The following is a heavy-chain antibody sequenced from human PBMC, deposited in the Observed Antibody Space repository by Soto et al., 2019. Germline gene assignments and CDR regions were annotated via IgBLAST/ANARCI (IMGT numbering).Heavy chain of an antibody. D-gene: IGHD3-22*01. J-gene: IGHJ4*02. CDR2: IYPGDSDT. CDR1: GYNFANYW. CDR3: ARLSYYDSSPFDY. V-gene: IGHV5-51*01. Sequence: GASLTLCCNGSGYNFANYWSAWVRKMPGKGLDWLVIIYPGDSDTRYSPSFEGQVTISADKSISTAYLQWSSLKASDTALYYCARLSYYDSSPFDYWGPGTLVTVS.